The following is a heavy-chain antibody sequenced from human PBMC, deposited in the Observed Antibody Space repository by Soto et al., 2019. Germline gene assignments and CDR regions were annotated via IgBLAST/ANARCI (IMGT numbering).Heavy chain of an antibody. CDR2: ISTYNGDT. D-gene: IGHD5-12*01. CDR1: GYTFTSSG. J-gene: IGHJ6*02. V-gene: IGHV1-18*01. Sequence: QVQLVQSGAEVKKPGASVKVSCKASGYTFTSSGISWVRQAPGQGLEWMGWISTYNGDTNYAQKFQGRVTMTTDTSTSTVHMEGRSLRSDDTAVYYCAREGVAPYYSSRMDVWGQGTPVTVSS. CDR3: AREGVAPYYSSRMDV.